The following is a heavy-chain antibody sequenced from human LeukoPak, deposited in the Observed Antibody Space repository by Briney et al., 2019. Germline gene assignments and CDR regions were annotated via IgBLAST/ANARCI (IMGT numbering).Heavy chain of an antibody. J-gene: IGHJ2*01. CDR2: ISPRSATI. CDR3: ARVRGPTVTTWYFDL. Sequence: QAGGSLRLSCGASGFTFSTHGMIWVRQAPGEGLEWVSYISPRSATIYYADSVKGRFTISRDDARNSLFLQMHSLRAGDTAVYYCARVRGPTVTTWYFDLWGRGTLVTVSS. CDR1: GFTFSTHG. V-gene: IGHV3-48*01. D-gene: IGHD4-17*01.